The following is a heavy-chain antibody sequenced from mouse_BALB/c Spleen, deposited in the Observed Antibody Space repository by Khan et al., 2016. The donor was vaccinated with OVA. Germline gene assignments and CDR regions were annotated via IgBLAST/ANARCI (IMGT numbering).Heavy chain of an antibody. V-gene: IGHV5-12*02. CDR2: ISNGGGST. CDR1: GFTFSDYF. J-gene: IGHJ2*01. Sequence: EVELVESGGGLVQPGGSLKLSCATSGFTFSDYFMYWVRQTPEKRLEWVAYISNGGGSTYYPDTVKGRFTISRDNAKNTLYLQMGRLKSEDTAMYFCARGTTVGDFDYWGQGTTLTVSS. D-gene: IGHD1-1*01. CDR3: ARGTTVGDFDY.